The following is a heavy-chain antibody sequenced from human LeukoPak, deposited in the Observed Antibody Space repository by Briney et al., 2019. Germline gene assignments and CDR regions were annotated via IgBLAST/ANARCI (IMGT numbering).Heavy chain of an antibody. CDR1: GFTFSDYI. J-gene: IGHJ3*02. V-gene: IGHV3-72*01. CDR3: SRDGGEGGNSAFDI. Sequence: GGSLRLSCAASGFTFSDYILDWVRQAPGKGLEWVGRIRRGANSYTTEYAASVKGRFTISRDDSRNSLYLHMNSLKTEDTAVYHCSRDGGEGGNSAFDIWGQGTMVTVSS. CDR2: IRRGANSYTT. D-gene: IGHD3-16*01.